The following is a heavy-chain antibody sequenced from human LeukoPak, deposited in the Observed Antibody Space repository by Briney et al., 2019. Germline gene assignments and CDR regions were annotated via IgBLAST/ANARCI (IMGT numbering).Heavy chain of an antibody. CDR3: ARDYGGVGFNPIDY. D-gene: IGHD1-14*01. Sequence: GGSLRLPCAASGFTFSSYAMHWVRQAPGKGLEWVAVISYDGSNKYYADSVKGRFTISRDNSKNTLYLQMNSLRAEDTAVYYCARDYGGVGFNPIDYWGQGTLVTVSS. CDR2: ISYDGSNK. J-gene: IGHJ4*02. V-gene: IGHV3-30-3*01. CDR1: GFTFSSYA.